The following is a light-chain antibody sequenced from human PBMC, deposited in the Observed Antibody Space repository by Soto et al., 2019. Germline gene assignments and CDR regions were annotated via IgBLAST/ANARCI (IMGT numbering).Light chain of an antibody. V-gene: IGLV2-14*01. Sequence: QSALTQPASVSGSPGQSITISCTGTSSDVGSYNYVSWYQQDPGKAPKLMIYEVSNRPSGISNRFSGSKSGNTASLTISGRQAEDEAEYYCSSYTSSSTYVFGTGTKLTVL. J-gene: IGLJ1*01. CDR2: EVS. CDR1: SSDVGSYNY. CDR3: SSYTSSSTYV.